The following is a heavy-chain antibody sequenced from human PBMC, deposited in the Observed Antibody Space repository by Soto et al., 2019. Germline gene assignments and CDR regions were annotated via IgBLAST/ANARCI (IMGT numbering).Heavy chain of an antibody. J-gene: IGHJ5*02. CDR2: ISSSSSTI. Sequence: PGGSLRLSCSASGFTFSSYAMHWVRQAPGKGLEYVSYISSSSSTIYYADSVKGRFTISRDNAKNSLYLQMNSLRAEDTAVYYCARHPERIAEIGWFDPWGQGTLVTVSS. CDR1: GFTFSSYA. D-gene: IGHD6-13*01. CDR3: ARHPERIAEIGWFDP. V-gene: IGHV3-48*01.